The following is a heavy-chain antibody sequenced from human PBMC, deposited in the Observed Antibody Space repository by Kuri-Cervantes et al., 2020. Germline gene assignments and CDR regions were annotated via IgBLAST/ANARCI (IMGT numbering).Heavy chain of an antibody. CDR2: ISGSDDST. Sequence: GESLKISCAAFGFTFSTYAMSWVRQAPGKGLEWVSAISGSDDSTYYADSVKGRFTISRDNSKNTLYLQTNSLRAEDTAVYYCAKDAVSSGWLFYWGQGTLVTVSS. J-gene: IGHJ4*02. CDR1: GFTFSTYA. CDR3: AKDAVSSGWLFY. D-gene: IGHD6-19*01. V-gene: IGHV3-23*01.